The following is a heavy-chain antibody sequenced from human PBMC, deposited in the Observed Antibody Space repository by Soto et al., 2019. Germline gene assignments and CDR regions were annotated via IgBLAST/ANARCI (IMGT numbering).Heavy chain of an antibody. CDR1: GITFSTYG. J-gene: IGHJ5*02. CDR3: ATEQLLVFVVH. V-gene: IGHV3-30*03. Sequence: QVQLVESGGGVVQPGRSLRLSCAASGITFSTYGMHWVRQAPGKGLEWVAVISYDGSNKYYADSVKGRFTISRDNSNKTLYLEMNSLRTEDTAMYYCATEQLLVFVVHWGQGTLVTVSS. CDR2: ISYDGSNK. D-gene: IGHD6-19*01.